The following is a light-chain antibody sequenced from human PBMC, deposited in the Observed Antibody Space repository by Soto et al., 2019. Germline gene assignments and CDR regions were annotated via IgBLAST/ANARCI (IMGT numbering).Light chain of an antibody. CDR2: SNN. CDR3: PAWDYSLNGVV. J-gene: IGLJ2*01. CDR1: SSNIGSNT. V-gene: IGLV1-44*01. Sequence: QSVLTQPPSASGTPGQRVTISCSGSSSNIGSNTVNWYQQLPGTAPKLLIYSNNQRPSGVPDPFSGSNSGTSASLAISGLHSDDEADYYCPAWDYSLNGVVFAGGPKLTVL.